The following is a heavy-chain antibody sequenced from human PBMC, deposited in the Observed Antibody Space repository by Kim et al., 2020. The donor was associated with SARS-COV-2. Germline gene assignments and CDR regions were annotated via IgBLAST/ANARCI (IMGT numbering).Heavy chain of an antibody. J-gene: IGHJ4*02. CDR3: ASLGGYDYSSGSWSG. CDR2: IYYSGST. CDR1: GGSISSYY. D-gene: IGHD3-22*01. V-gene: IGHV4-59*13. Sequence: SETLSLTCTVSGGSISSYYWSWIRQPPGKGLEWIGYIYYSGSTNYNPSLKRGVTISVDTSKNQFSLKLSSVTAADTAVYYCASLGGYDYSSGSWSGWGQGTLVTVSS.